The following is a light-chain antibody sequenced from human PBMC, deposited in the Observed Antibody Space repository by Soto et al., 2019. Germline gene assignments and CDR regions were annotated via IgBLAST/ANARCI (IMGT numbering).Light chain of an antibody. CDR1: QSVSSRY. Sequence: ENVLTQSPGTLSLSPGERATLSCRTSQSVSSRYLAWYQQKPRQAPRLLIYGASTRATGIPDRFSGSGSGTDFTLIISRLEPEDSAIYYGQQYGSLTFGGGTKVEI. CDR2: GAS. J-gene: IGKJ4*01. V-gene: IGKV3-20*01. CDR3: QQYGSLT.